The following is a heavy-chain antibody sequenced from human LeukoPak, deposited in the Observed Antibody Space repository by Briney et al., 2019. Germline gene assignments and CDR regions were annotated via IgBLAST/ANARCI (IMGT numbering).Heavy chain of an antibody. D-gene: IGHD4-17*01. V-gene: IGHV4-59*12. J-gene: IGHJ6*02. CDR3: ARTFTVSYGDPNQEYCYYYGMDV. CDR1: GGSISSYY. Sequence: PSETLSLTCTVSGGSISSYYWSWIRQPPGKGLEWIGYIYYSGSTNYNPSLKSPVTISVDTSKNQSSLKLSSVTAADTAVYYCARTFTVSYGDPNQEYCYYYGMDVWGQGTTVTVSS. CDR2: IYYSGST.